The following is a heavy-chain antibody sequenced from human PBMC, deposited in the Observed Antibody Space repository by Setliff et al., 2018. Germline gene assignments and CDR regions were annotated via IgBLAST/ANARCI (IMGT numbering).Heavy chain of an antibody. CDR3: AREVGYYDSSGYPDV. CDR1: GGSISSHY. V-gene: IGHV4-59*11. D-gene: IGHD3-22*01. CDR2: IYKSGST. Sequence: SETLSLTCTVSGGSISSHYWTWIRQSPGKGLEWIGYIYKSGSTNYNPSLKSRVTISVDTSKNQFSLKLSSVTAADTAVYYCAREVGYYDSSGYPDVWGKGTTVTVSS. J-gene: IGHJ6*04.